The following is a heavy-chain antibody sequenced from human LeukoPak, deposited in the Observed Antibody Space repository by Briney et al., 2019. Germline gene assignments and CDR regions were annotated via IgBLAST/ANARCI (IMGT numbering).Heavy chain of an antibody. V-gene: IGHV3-30*04. CDR1: GFTFSNYA. J-gene: IGHJ4*02. CDR3: ARGRPNEISTIDY. CDR2: ISYDGTYK. Sequence: GGSLRLSCAASGFTFSNYAMHWVRQAPGKGLEWVAVISYDGTYKYYADSVKGRFTVSRDNSKNTLYLQMNSLTTEGTTVYYCARGRPNEISTIDYWGQGTLVTVSS. D-gene: IGHD5-24*01.